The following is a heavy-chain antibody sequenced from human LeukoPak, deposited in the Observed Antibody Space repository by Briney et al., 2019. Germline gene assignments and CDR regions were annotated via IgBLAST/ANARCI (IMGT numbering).Heavy chain of an antibody. V-gene: IGHV4-4*09. CDR2: TYTSGST. Sequence: KSSETLSLTYSVSGASVSSSYWSWIRQSPGTGLEWIAYTYTSGSTNYNPSLKSRVTMSVDMSENQLPLKLSSVAAADTAVYYCARGQRFFDYWGQGSLVTVSS. CDR3: ARGQRFFDY. CDR1: GASVSSSY. J-gene: IGHJ4*02.